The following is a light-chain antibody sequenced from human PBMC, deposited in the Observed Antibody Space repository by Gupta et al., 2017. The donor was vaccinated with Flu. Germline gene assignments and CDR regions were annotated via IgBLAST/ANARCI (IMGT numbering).Light chain of an antibody. CDR1: QSLLYSSNNKNY. CDR3: QQYFGTRLT. J-gene: IGKJ4*01. Sequence: DIVMTQSPDSLAVSLGERATINCKSSQSLLYSSNNKNYLAWYQQKPGQPPKLLIYWASTRDSGVPDRFIGSGSGTDFTLTISSLQAEDVALYYCQQYFGTRLTFGGGTRVKI. V-gene: IGKV4-1*01. CDR2: WAS.